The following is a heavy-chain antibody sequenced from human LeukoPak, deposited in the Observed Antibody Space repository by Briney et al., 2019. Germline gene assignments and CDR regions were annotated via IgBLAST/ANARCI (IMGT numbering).Heavy chain of an antibody. D-gene: IGHD6-19*01. J-gene: IGHJ6*03. CDR3: ARPNSKQWYYYYYMDV. Sequence: PGGSLRLSCAASGFTFSNYAMRWVRQDPGKGLAWVSTVSGSGATTYYADSVKGRFTISRDNSKNTLYLQMSSLRAEDTAVYYCARPNSKQWYYYYYMDVWGKGTTVTVSS. V-gene: IGHV3-23*01. CDR1: GFTFSNYA. CDR2: VSGSGATT.